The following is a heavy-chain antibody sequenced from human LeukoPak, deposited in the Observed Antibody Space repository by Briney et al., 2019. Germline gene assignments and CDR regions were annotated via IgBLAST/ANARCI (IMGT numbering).Heavy chain of an antibody. CDR3: ARTDCSRYSCYKDAFDI. V-gene: IGHV1-46*01. D-gene: IGHD2-2*02. J-gene: IGHJ3*02. Sequence: ASVKVSCKASGYTFTNYYMHWVRQAPGQGLEYMGILDPSAGDTTYAQKFQGRVTMTRDTSTSTVYMELSSLRFEDTAVYYCARTDCSRYSCYKDAFDIWGQGTTVTVSS. CDR2: LDPSAGDT. CDR1: GYTFTNYY.